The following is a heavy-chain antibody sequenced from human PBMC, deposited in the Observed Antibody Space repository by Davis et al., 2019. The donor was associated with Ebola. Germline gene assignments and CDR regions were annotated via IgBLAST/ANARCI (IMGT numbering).Heavy chain of an antibody. V-gene: IGHV3-23*01. Sequence: GESLKISCAASGFTFSSYAMSWVRQAPGKGLEWVSAISGSGGSTYYADSVKGRFTISRDNSKNTLYLQMNSLRAEDTAVYYCAKGGYYYDSSGYYFAQFDYWGQGTLVTVSS. CDR2: ISGSGGST. J-gene: IGHJ4*02. CDR3: AKGGYYYDSSGYYFAQFDY. D-gene: IGHD3-22*01. CDR1: GFTFSSYA.